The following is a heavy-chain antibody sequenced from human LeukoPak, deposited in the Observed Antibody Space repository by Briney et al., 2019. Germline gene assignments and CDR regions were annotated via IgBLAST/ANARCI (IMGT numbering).Heavy chain of an antibody. Sequence: ASVKVSCKASGYTFTSYGISRVRQAPGQGLEWMGWISAYNGNTNYAQKLQGRVTMTTDTSTSTAYMELRSLRSDDTAMYYCARGRADYDFWSGYSPYFDYWGQGTLVTVSS. CDR2: ISAYNGNT. D-gene: IGHD3-3*01. V-gene: IGHV1-18*01. J-gene: IGHJ4*02. CDR3: ARGRADYDFWSGYSPYFDY. CDR1: GYTFTSYG.